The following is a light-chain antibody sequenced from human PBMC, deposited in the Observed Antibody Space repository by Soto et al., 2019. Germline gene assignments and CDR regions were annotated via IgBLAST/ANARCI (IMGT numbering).Light chain of an antibody. CDR3: QQYNSYWT. CDR2: DAS. Sequence: DIQMTQSPSTLPASVGDRVTITCRASQSISSRLAWYQQRPGKVPKLLIFDASSLESGVPSRFSGSGSGTEFTLTISSLQPDDFATYYCQQYNSYWTFGQGTKVDIK. V-gene: IGKV1-5*01. CDR1: QSISSR. J-gene: IGKJ1*01.